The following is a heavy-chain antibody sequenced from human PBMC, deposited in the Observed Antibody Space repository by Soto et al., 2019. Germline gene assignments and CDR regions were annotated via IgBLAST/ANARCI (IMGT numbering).Heavy chain of an antibody. Sequence: GASVKVSCKASGGTFSSYAISWVRQAPGQGLEWMGGIIPIFGTANYAQKFQGRVTITADESTSTAYMELSSLRSEDTAVYYCASLSTGPNSGSYPYYYYGMDVRGQGTTVTVSS. CDR1: GGTFSSYA. V-gene: IGHV1-69*13. CDR3: ASLSTGPNSGSYPYYYYGMDV. D-gene: IGHD1-26*01. CDR2: IIPIFGTA. J-gene: IGHJ6*02.